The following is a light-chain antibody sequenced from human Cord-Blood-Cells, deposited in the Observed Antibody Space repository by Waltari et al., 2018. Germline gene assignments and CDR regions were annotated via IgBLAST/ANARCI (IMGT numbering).Light chain of an antibody. CDR2: DVS. Sequence: QSALTQPASVSGSPGQSITISCTGTRSDVGGYNSVSWYQHHPGKAPTLMIYDVSNPPSGVSNRFSGSKSGNTASLTISGLQAEDEADYYCSSYTSSSTLVFGTGTKVTVL. V-gene: IGLV2-14*03. J-gene: IGLJ1*01. CDR3: SSYTSSSTLV. CDR1: RSDVGGYNS.